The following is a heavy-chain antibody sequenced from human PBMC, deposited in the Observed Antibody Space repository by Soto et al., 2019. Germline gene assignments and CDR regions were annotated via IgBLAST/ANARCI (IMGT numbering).Heavy chain of an antibody. Sequence: QVQVVESGGGVVQPGRSLRLSCAASGFTLSTYAMHWVRQAPGKGLEWLAVISYDGSRTHYAGSMEGRFTISRDTAKNTPSLQMNSLRPEATAVYFCGREQNSGYYRTADYWGQGTLVTVSS. J-gene: IGHJ4*02. CDR1: GFTLSTYA. CDR2: ISYDGSRT. D-gene: IGHD3-22*01. CDR3: GREQNSGYYRTADY. V-gene: IGHV3-30-3*01.